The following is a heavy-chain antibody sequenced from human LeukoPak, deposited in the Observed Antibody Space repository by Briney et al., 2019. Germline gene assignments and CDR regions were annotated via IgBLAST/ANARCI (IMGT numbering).Heavy chain of an antibody. J-gene: IGHJ4*02. D-gene: IGHD3-10*01. CDR1: GFTFSSYA. Sequence: PGGSLRLSCAASGFTFSSYAMHWVRQAPGKGLEWVAYLQYNADIEQYADSVKGRFTVSRDNSKSTLYLQMNSLRFEDTAVYYCAKVVGGLYLAPTDHWGQGSLVAVSS. CDR3: AKVVGGLYLAPTDH. V-gene: IGHV3-30*02. CDR2: LQYNADIE.